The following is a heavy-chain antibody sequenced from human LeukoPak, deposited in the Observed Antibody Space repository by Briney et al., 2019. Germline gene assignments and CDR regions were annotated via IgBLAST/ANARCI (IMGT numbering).Heavy chain of an antibody. CDR1: GGTFSSYA. CDR3: ARGTSPNADYSYGL. J-gene: IGHJ4*02. D-gene: IGHD5-18*01. V-gene: IGHV1-69*05. Sequence: GASVKVSCKASGGTFSSYAISWVRQAPGQGLEWMGGIIPIFGTANYAQKFQGRVTITTDESTSTAYMELSSLRSEDTAVYYCARGTSPNADYSYGLWGQGTLVTVSS. CDR2: IIPIFGTA.